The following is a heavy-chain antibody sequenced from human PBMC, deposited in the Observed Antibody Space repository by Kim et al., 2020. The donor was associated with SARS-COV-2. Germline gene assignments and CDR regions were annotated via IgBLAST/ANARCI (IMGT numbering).Heavy chain of an antibody. D-gene: IGHD6-6*01. V-gene: IGHV3-11*01. CDR1: GFTFSDYY. CDR3: ARERDRYSSSSGCFDY. CDR2: ISSSGSTI. Sequence: GGSLRLSCAASGFTFSDYYMSWIRQAPGKGLEWVSYISSSGSTIYYADSVKGRFTISRDNAKNSLYLQMNSLRAEDTAVYYCARERDRYSSSSGCFDYWGQGTLVTVSS. J-gene: IGHJ4*02.